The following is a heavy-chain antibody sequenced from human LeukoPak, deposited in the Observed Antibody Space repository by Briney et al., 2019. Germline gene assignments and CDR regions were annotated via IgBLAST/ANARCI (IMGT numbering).Heavy chain of an antibody. Sequence: PGGSLRLSCVASGFSFRNYWMSWVRQAPGKGLEWVANIKEDGSKKNHLDSVKGRFTISRDNAKNFLYLQMNSLRVEDTALYYCAKAELGVDTFFDYWGQGTLVTVSS. J-gene: IGHJ4*02. CDR3: AKAELGVDTFFDY. V-gene: IGHV3-7*01. CDR1: GFSFRNYW. D-gene: IGHD3-3*01. CDR2: IKEDGSKK.